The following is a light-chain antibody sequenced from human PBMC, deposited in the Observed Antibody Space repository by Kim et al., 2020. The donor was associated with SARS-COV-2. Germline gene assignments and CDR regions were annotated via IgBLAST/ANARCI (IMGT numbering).Light chain of an antibody. J-gene: IGLJ2*01. V-gene: IGLV1-51*01. Sequence: GQKVTISCSGSSSNIGNNYVSWYQQFPGAVPKLLIYDNNRRPSGVADRFSGSKSGTSATLGISGLQTGDEADYYCGTWDSSLSEAVFGGGTKLTVL. CDR2: DNN. CDR3: GTWDSSLSEAV. CDR1: SSNIGNNY.